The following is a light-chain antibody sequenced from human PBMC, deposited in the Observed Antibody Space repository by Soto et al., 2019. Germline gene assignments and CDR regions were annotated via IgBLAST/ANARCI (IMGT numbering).Light chain of an antibody. CDR2: GAS. CDR3: QQYGDSPLT. V-gene: IGKV3-20*01. Sequence: EIVLTPSPATLSLSPVERATLSCRASQSVSSYLAWYQQKPGQAPRLLIYGASSRATGIPDRFSGSGSGTNFTLIISRLDPEDFAVYYCQQYGDSPLTFGGGTKVDIK. J-gene: IGKJ4*01. CDR1: QSVSSY.